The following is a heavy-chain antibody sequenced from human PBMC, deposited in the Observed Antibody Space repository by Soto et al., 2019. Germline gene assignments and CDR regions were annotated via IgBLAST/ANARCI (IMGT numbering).Heavy chain of an antibody. Sequence: DVQLVASGGGLIQPGESLRLSCEAFGFTVSGKKYVAWVRQAPGKGLEWLSALYDLDGTHYADSVKGRFTTSSDSSRTTVYLQMNSLRPDDTAVYSCATWHLQEHAYDIWGQGTMVTVSS. V-gene: IGHV3-53*01. CDR1: GFTVSGKKY. D-gene: IGHD1-1*01. CDR3: ATWHLQEHAYDI. J-gene: IGHJ3*02. CDR2: LYDLDGT.